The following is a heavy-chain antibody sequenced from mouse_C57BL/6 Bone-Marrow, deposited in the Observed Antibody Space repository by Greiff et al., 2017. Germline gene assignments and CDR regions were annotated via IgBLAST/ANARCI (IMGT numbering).Heavy chain of an antibody. CDR1: GYAFSSSW. D-gene: IGHD1-1*01. V-gene: IGHV1-82*01. CDR2: IYPGDGDT. CDR3: ARFSSYRRNYYAMDY. J-gene: IGHJ4*01. Sequence: VQLQQSGPELVKPGASVKISCKASGYAFSSSWMNWVKQRPGKGLEWIGRIYPGDGDTNYNGKFKGKATLTADKSSSTAYMQLSSLTSEDSAVYFCARFSSYRRNYYAMDYWGQGTSVTVSS.